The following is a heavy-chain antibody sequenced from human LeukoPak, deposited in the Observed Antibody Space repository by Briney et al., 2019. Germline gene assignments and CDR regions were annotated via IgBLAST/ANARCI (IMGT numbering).Heavy chain of an antibody. V-gene: IGHV1-69*06. D-gene: IGHD6-19*01. Sequence: ASVKVSCKASGGTFSSYSISWVRQSPGQGLEWMGGIIPIFGTANYAQKFQGRVTITADKSTSTAYMELSSLRAEDTAVYYCAKGRYSSDAGNVDYWGQGTLVTVSS. CDR3: AKGRYSSDAGNVDY. CDR2: IIPIFGTA. J-gene: IGHJ4*02. CDR1: GGTFSSYS.